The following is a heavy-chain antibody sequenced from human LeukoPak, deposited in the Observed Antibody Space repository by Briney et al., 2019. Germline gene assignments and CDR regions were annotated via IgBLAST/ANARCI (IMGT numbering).Heavy chain of an antibody. V-gene: IGHV4-39*01. Sequence: PSETLSLTSTLSRESITDINHYSGWIRQPPGKELEWSGNISCIGRSFYNPSLESRVTISKDTSQHHCSLKLSSLTTAAEACYHCARHGTSVFWSGYQFDSWGQGPLITVSS. CDR3: ARHGTSVFWSGYQFDS. CDR1: RESITDINHY. J-gene: IGHJ4*02. D-gene: IGHD3-3*01. CDR2: ISCIGRS.